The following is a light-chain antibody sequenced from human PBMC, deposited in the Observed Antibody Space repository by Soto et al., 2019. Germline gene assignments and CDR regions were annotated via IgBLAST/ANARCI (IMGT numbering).Light chain of an antibody. CDR2: LGS. J-gene: IGKJ1*01. V-gene: IGKV2-28*01. Sequence: DIVMTQSPLSLPVTPGEPASISCRASQSLLHSNGYNSLDWYLQKPGQSPQLLIYLGSNRASGVPDRFSDSGAGTEFTLKMSRVEADDVGVYYCMQALQTPRTFGQGTKVEIK. CDR3: MQALQTPRT. CDR1: QSLLHSNGYNS.